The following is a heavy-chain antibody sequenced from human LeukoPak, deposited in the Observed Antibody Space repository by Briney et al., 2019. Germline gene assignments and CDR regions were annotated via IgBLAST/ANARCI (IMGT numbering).Heavy chain of an antibody. CDR1: GDSVSSNSAA. V-gene: IGHV6-1*01. J-gene: IGHJ4*02. Sequence: SQTLSLTCAISGDSVSSNSAAWNWIRQSPSRGLEWLGRTYYRSKWYNDYAVSVKSRITINPDTSKNQFSLQLNSVTPEDTAVYYCARANVEMATIPSDFDYWGQGTLVTVSS. D-gene: IGHD5-24*01. CDR2: TYYRSKWYN. CDR3: ARANVEMATIPSDFDY.